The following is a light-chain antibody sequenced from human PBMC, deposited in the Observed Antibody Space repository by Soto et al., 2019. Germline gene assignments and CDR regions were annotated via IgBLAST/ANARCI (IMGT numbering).Light chain of an antibody. CDR1: QSVSSSY. V-gene: IGKV3-20*01. CDR2: GAS. CDR3: QQYNDWPLT. Sequence: DIVLTQSPGTLSLSPGERAALSGRASQSVSSSYLAWYQQKPGQAPRLLIYGASNRATGIPDRFSGTGSGTEFTLTISSLQSEDFALYYCQQYNDWPLTVGQGTKVDIK. J-gene: IGKJ1*01.